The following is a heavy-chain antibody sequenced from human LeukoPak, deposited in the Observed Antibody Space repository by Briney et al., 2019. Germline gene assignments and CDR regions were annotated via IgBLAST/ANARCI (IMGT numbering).Heavy chain of an antibody. CDR2: MNPNSGNT. Sequence: ASVKVSCKASGHTFTSYDINWVRQATGQGLEWMGWMNPNSGNTGYAQKFQGRVTITRNTSISTAYMELSSLRSEDTAVYYCARGRYYDTPFDPWGQGTLVTVSS. CDR3: ARGRYYDTPFDP. V-gene: IGHV1-8*03. D-gene: IGHD3-22*01. J-gene: IGHJ5*02. CDR1: GHTFTSYD.